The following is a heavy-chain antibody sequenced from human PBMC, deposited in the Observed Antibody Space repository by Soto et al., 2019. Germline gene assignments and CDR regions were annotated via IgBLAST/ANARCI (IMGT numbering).Heavy chain of an antibody. J-gene: IGHJ3*02. CDR1: GYSFTSYW. D-gene: IGHD3-22*01. CDR3: ARPDYYDSSGYFRDAFDI. V-gene: IGHV5-51*01. CDR2: IYPGDSDT. Sequence: LGESLKISCKGSGYSFTSYWIGWVRQMPGKGLEWMGIIYPGDSDTRYSPSFQGQVTISADKSISTAYLQWSSLKASDTAMYYCARPDYYDSSGYFRDAFDIWGQGTMVTVSS.